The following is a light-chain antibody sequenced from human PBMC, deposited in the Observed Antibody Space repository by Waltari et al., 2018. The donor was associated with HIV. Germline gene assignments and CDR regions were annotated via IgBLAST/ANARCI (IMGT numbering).Light chain of an antibody. Sequence: IQMTQSPPPLSASVGDRVTITCRASQGIGNSLAWYQQKPGKVPTLLIYAASTLQSGVPSRFSGSGSGTDFTLTISSLQPEDFATYYCQKYNSAPLTFGPGTKVDVK. CDR3: QKYNSAPLT. J-gene: IGKJ3*01. CDR1: QGIGNS. CDR2: AAS. V-gene: IGKV1-27*01.